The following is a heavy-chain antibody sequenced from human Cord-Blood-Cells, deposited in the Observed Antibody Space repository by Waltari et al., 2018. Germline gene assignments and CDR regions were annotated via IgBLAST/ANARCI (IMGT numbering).Heavy chain of an antibody. D-gene: IGHD2-8*01. Sequence: QVQLVQSGAEVKKPGASVXVSCTASGYNFTGYXXXWVRPAPGQGLEWXGXXNPNSGGTNXAQNLQGRVTRTRDTSISTAYMELXRLRSDDTAVYYCARGPRGWYNWFDPWGQGTLVTVSS. CDR3: ARGPRGWYNWFDP. J-gene: IGHJ5*02. CDR2: XNPNSGGT. CDR1: GYNFTGYX. V-gene: IGHV1-2*02.